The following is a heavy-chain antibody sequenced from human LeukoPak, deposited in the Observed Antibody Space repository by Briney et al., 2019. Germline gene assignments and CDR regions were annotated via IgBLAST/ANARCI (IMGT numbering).Heavy chain of an antibody. J-gene: IGHJ4*02. Sequence: KSGGSLRLSCAASGFTFSNAWMSWVRQAPGKGLEWVGRIKSKTDGGTTDYAAPVKGRFTISRDDSKNTLYLQMNSLKTEDTAVYYCTTEDDILTGFDYWGQGTLVTVSS. V-gene: IGHV3-15*01. CDR2: IKSKTDGGTT. CDR1: GFTFSNAW. D-gene: IGHD3-9*01. CDR3: TTEDDILTGFDY.